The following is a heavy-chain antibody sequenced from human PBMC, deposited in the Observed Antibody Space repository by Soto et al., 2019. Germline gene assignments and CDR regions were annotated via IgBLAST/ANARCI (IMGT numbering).Heavy chain of an antibody. CDR3: ARDRLRGYDSSGFYS. V-gene: IGHV1-18*01. CDR2: INPSDGNR. CDR1: GYSFSFYG. D-gene: IGHD3-22*01. Sequence: ASLKVSCKASGYSFSFYGINWVRQAPGQGLEWMGWINPSDGNRNLAQKFEDRVTMTTATSTNTVFLELRSLKSDDTAIYYCARDRLRGYDSSGFYSWGQGTMDTVSS. J-gene: IGHJ4*02.